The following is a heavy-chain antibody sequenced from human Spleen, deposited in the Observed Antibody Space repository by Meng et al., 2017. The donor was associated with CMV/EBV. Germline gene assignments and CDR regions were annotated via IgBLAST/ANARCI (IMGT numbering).Heavy chain of an antibody. Sequence: ASVKVSCKASGYTFTGYGINWVRQAPGQGLEWLGWISAYNGNTNFAQKFQGRVTMTTDTSTTTTSMELRSLTSDDTAVYYCARDLLAHDYSLNWFDPWGQGTLVTVSS. CDR1: GYTFTGYG. J-gene: IGHJ5*02. CDR3: ARDLLAHDYSLNWFDP. CDR2: ISAYNGNT. D-gene: IGHD4-11*01. V-gene: IGHV1-18*01.